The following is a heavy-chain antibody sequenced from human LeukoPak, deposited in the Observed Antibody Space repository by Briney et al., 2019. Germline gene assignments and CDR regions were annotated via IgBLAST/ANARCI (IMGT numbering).Heavy chain of an antibody. CDR2: IYHSGST. CDR3: ARVFGGYDSGTRGAFDI. Sequence: PSETLSLTCTVSGGSISSGSYYWSWIRQPAGKGLEWIGYIYHSGSTYYNPSLKSRVTISVDRSKNQFSLKLSSVTAADTAVYYCARVFGGYDSGTRGAFDIWGQGTMVTVSS. D-gene: IGHD3-22*01. CDR1: GGSISSGSYY. V-gene: IGHV4-30-2*01. J-gene: IGHJ3*02.